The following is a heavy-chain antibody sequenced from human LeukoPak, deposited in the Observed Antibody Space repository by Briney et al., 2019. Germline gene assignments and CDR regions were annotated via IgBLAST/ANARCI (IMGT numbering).Heavy chain of an antibody. Sequence: PSETLSLTCTVSGGSISSYYWSWIRQPAGKGLEWIGRIYTSGSTNYNPSLKSRVTMSVDTSKNQFSLKLSSVTAADTAVYYCARTTVTTIYYYYYYMDVWGKGTTVTISS. CDR2: IYTSGST. D-gene: IGHD4-17*01. CDR1: GGSISSYY. V-gene: IGHV4-4*07. J-gene: IGHJ6*03. CDR3: ARTTVTTIYYYYYYMDV.